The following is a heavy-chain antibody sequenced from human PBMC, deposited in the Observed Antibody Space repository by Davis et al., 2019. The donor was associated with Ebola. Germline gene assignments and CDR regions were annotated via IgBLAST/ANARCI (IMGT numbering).Heavy chain of an antibody. CDR2: IYTGDSDT. CDR3: ASLRRTITGMDDAFDI. V-gene: IGHV5-51*01. D-gene: IGHD2-8*02. CDR1: GNSFTSFW. Sequence: GESLKISCKGSGNSFTSFWIGWVRQMPGKGLEWMGVIYTGDSDTRYSPSFRGQVTISADKSIKTAFLQWSSLKASDTAMYYCASLRRTITGMDDAFDIWGQGTMVTVSS. J-gene: IGHJ3*02.